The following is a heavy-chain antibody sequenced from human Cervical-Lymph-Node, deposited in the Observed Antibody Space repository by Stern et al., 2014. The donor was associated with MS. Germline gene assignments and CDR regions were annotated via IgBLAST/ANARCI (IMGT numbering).Heavy chain of an antibody. V-gene: IGHV1-69*06. CDR1: GGTLSSLA. Sequence: VQLLESGAEVKKPGSSVKVSCKASGGTLSSLAISWVRQAPGQGLEWMGGIIPTFNTAAYAQKFQGRVTITADKSTNTVYMEVSSLRPEDTAVYYCAKDPPLGVLREGGYKYFDVDVWGQGTPVTVSS. D-gene: IGHD3-3*01. J-gene: IGHJ6*02. CDR3: AKDPPLGVLREGGYKYFDVDV. CDR2: IIPTFNTA.